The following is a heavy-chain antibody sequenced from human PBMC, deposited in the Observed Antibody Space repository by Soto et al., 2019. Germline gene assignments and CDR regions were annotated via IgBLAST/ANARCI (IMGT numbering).Heavy chain of an antibody. Sequence: ASVKVSCKASGYTFTGYYMHWVRQAPGQGLEWMGWINPNSGGTNYAQKFQGWVTMTRDTSISTAYMELSRLRSDDTAVYYCARVSASWVRGVIFDYWGQGTLVTVSS. D-gene: IGHD3-10*01. CDR1: GYTFTGYY. J-gene: IGHJ4*02. CDR3: ARVSASWVRGVIFDY. V-gene: IGHV1-2*04. CDR2: INPNSGGT.